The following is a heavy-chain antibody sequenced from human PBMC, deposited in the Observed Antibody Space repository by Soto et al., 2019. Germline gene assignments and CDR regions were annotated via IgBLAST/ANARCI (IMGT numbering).Heavy chain of an antibody. V-gene: IGHV4-61*08. D-gene: IGHD3-22*01. CDR3: ARVSDYYDSSGEIDY. CDR2: IYYSGST. Sequence: PSETLSLTCTVSGGSISSGGYYWSWIRQPPGKGLEWIGYIYYSGSTNYNPSLKSRVTISVDTSKNQFSLKLSSVTAADTAVYYCARVSDYYDSSGEIDYWGQGTLVTVSS. CDR1: GGSISSGGYY. J-gene: IGHJ4*02.